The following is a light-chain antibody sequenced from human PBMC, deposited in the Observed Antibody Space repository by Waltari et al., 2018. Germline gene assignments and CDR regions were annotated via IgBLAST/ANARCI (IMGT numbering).Light chain of an antibody. CDR1: SSNIGSGY. CDR3: GTWDTNLRAGV. Sequence: QSVLTQPPSVSAPPGQKVTISCSGSSSNIGSGYVSWYQQLPGTAPKLLIYYNTERHSGIPDRFSGSKSGTSATLDISGLQTGDEADYYCGTWDTNLRAGVFGGGTKLTVL. J-gene: IGLJ2*01. V-gene: IGLV1-51*01. CDR2: YNT.